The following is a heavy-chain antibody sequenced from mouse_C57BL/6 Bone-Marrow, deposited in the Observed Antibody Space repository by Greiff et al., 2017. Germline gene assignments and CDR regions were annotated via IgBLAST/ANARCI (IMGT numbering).Heavy chain of an antibody. CDR3: ARRGVTTVVAGGYFDV. D-gene: IGHD1-1*01. CDR1: AYTFTSYW. J-gene: IGHJ1*03. CDR2: IYPNSGST. V-gene: IGHV1-64*01. Sequence: QVQLQQPGAELVKPGASVKLSCKASAYTFTSYWMHWVKQRPGQGLEWIGMIYPNSGSTNYNEKFKSKATLHVDKSSSTAYMQLSSLTSEDSAVYYCARRGVTTVVAGGYFDVWGTRTTVTVSS.